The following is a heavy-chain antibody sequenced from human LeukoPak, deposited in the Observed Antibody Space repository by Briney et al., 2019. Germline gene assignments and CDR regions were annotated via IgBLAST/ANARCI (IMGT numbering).Heavy chain of an antibody. V-gene: IGHV3-21*01. D-gene: IGHD6-13*01. CDR1: GFTFSSYS. Sequence: GGSLRLSCAASGFTFSSYSMNWVRQAPGKGLEWVSSISSSSSYIYYADSVKGRFTISRDNAKNSLYLQMNSLRAEDTAVYYCARNIAAAGTVYYYYYYMDVWGKGTTVSVSS. J-gene: IGHJ6*03. CDR2: ISSSSSYI. CDR3: ARNIAAAGTVYYYYYYMDV.